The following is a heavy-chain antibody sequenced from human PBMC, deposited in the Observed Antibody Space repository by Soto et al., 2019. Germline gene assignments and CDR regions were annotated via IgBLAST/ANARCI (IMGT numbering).Heavy chain of an antibody. CDR2: FSLSGTT. D-gene: IGHD2-8*02. CDR3: ARGMTPPGAPAWYYFDS. CDR1: GASITGSSY. Sequence: QVQLQESGPGLMKPSETLSLTCTVSGASITGSSYWSWIRQPAGKGLEWIGRFSLSGTTSYNPSPMSRVTMSADVSKNQFSLRLTSVTAADTALYYCARGMTPPGAPAWYYFDSWGQGTLVTVSS. J-gene: IGHJ4*02. V-gene: IGHV4-4*07.